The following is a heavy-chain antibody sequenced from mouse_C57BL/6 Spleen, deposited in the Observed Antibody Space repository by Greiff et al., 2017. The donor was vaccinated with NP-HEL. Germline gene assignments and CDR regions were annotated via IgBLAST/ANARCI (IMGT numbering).Heavy chain of an antibody. CDR2: INPSNGGT. D-gene: IGHD2-12*01. CDR1: GYTFTSYW. Sequence: VQLKQPGTELVKPGASVKLSYKASGYTFTSYWMHWVKQRPGQGLEWIGNINPSNGGTNYNEKFKSKATLTVDKSSSTAYMQLSSLTSEDSAVYYCARFDYSYAMDYWGQGTSVTVSS. V-gene: IGHV1-53*01. J-gene: IGHJ4*01. CDR3: ARFDYSYAMDY.